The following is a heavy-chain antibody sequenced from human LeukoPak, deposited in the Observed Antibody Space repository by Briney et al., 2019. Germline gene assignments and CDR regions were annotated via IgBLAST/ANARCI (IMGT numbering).Heavy chain of an antibody. CDR3: ARHAGLSYGFDY. CDR1: GGSISSSNW. CDR2: IYNSGST. Sequence: SETLSLTCAVSGGSISSSNWWSWVRQPPGKGLEWIGYIYNSGSTDYNPSLKSRVTISVDTSKNQFSLKLRSVTAADTAVYYCARHAGLSYGFDYWGQGTLVTVFS. J-gene: IGHJ4*02. D-gene: IGHD5-18*01. V-gene: IGHV4-4*02.